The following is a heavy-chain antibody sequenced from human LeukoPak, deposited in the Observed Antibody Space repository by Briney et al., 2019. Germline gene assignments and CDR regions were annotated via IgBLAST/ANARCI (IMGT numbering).Heavy chain of an antibody. CDR1: GFTFSDYY. J-gene: IGHJ4*02. V-gene: IGHV3-11*01. D-gene: IGHD6-19*01. Sequence: GGSLRLSCAASGFTFSDYYMSWIRQAPGKGLEWVSYISSSGNTIYYADSVKGRFTISRDNAEKSLYLQMNSLRAEDTAVYYCARVEIAVAPPDCWGQGTLVIVSS. CDR3: ARVEIAVAPPDC. CDR2: ISSSGNTI.